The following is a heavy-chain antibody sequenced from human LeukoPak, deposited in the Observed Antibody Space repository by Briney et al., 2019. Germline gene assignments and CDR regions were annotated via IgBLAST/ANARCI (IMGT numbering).Heavy chain of an antibody. V-gene: IGHV4-38-2*01. CDR2: IYHSGST. J-gene: IGHJ4*02. CDR3: ARLPTITFFDY. Sequence: SETLSLTCAVSGYSISSGYYWAWIRQPPGKGLEWIGYIYHSGSTNYNPSLKSRVTISVDTSKNQFSLKLSSVTAADTAVYYCARLPTITFFDYWGQGTLVTVSS. CDR1: GYSISSGYY. D-gene: IGHD5-12*01.